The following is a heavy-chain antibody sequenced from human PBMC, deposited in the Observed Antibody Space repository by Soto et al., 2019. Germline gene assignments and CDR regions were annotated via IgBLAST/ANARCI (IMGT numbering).Heavy chain of an antibody. V-gene: IGHV1-69*13. CDR2: IIPIFGTA. J-gene: IGHJ4*02. Sequence: SVKVSCKASGGTFSSYAISWVRQAPGQGLEWMGGIIPIFGTANYAQKFQGRVTITADESTSTAYMELSSLRSEDTAVYYCAREVTGTTLGLFDYWGQGTLVTVSS. D-gene: IGHD1-7*01. CDR1: GGTFSSYA. CDR3: AREVTGTTLGLFDY.